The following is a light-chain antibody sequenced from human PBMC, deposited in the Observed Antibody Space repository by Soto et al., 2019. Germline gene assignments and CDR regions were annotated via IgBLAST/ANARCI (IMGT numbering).Light chain of an antibody. CDR1: SSDVGAYKY. Sequence: QSALTQPASVSGSPGQSITISCTGTSSDVGAYKYVSWYQQHPGKVPKLMIYEDTNRPSGVSSRFSGSKSGNTAFLTISGLQAEDDAHYYCSSYTSSSTRVFGGGTKVTVL. V-gene: IGLV2-14*01. CDR3: SSYTSSSTRV. J-gene: IGLJ3*02. CDR2: EDT.